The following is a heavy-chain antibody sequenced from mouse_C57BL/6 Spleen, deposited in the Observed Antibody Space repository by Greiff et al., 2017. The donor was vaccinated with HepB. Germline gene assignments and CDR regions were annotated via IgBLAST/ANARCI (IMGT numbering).Heavy chain of an antibody. J-gene: IGHJ2*01. CDR1: GFTFSDYG. D-gene: IGHD2-4*01. V-gene: IGHV5-17*01. CDR3: AREGITTRYYFDY. CDR2: ISSGSSTI. Sequence: EVQVVESGGGLVKPGGSLKLSCAASGFTFSDYGMHWVRQAPEKGLEWVAYISSGSSTIYYADTVKGRFTISRDNAKNTLFLQMTSLRSEDTAMYYCAREGITTRYYFDYWGQGTTLTVSS.